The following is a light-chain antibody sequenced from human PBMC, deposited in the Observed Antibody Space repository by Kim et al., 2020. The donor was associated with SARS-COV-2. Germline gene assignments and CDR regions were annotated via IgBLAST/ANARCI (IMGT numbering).Light chain of an antibody. J-gene: IGLJ1*01. Sequence: SALTQPASVSGSPGQSITISCTGTTSDFGGYNYVSWYQQHPGKAPKLMIYEVNYRPSGVSNRFSGSKSGNTASLTISGLQADDEADYYCSSYTSTSTVVFGTGTQVTVL. CDR1: TSDFGGYNY. V-gene: IGLV2-14*01. CDR3: SSYTSTSTVV. CDR2: EVN.